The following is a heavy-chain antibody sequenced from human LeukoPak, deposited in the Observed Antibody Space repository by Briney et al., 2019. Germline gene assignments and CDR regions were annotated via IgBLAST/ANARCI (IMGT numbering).Heavy chain of an antibody. Sequence: PGGSLRLSCTASGFSFSGHWMHWARQLPGKGLVWVSRINSDGSSTSYADSVKGRSTISRDNAKNTLYLQMNSLRAEDTAVYYCAREDNWNDGSGWFDPWGQGTLVTVSS. CDR3: AREDNWNDGSGWFDP. V-gene: IGHV3-74*01. D-gene: IGHD1-20*01. J-gene: IGHJ5*02. CDR1: GFSFSGHW. CDR2: INSDGSST.